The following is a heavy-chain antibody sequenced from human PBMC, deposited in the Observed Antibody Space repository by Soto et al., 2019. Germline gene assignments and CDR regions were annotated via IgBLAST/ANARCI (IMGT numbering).Heavy chain of an antibody. J-gene: IGHJ4*02. Sequence: SETLSLTCTVSGASIRSSDYYWSWFRQPPGKGLEWIGYIYLSGSNYYNPSLKSRVSISEDTSNNHFSLKLSSVTAADTAVYYCARGLYGYYAFDHWGQGALVTV. CDR3: ARGLYGYYAFDH. CDR1: GASIRSSDYY. CDR2: IYLSGSN. V-gene: IGHV4-30-4*01. D-gene: IGHD4-17*01.